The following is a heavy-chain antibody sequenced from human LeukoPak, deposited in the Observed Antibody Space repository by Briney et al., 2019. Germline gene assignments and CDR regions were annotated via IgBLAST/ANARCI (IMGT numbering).Heavy chain of an antibody. J-gene: IGHJ4*02. CDR1: GFTFSNSG. Sequence: GGTLRLSCAASGFTFSNSGMSWVRQAPGKGLEWVSAISTTSTETHYADSVKGRFTISRDNSKNTLSLQMSNLRAEDTALYYCAKGSGNGYGSGPFDYWGQGILVTVSS. CDR3: AKGSGNGYGSGPFDY. V-gene: IGHV3-23*01. CDR2: ISTTSTET. D-gene: IGHD3-10*01.